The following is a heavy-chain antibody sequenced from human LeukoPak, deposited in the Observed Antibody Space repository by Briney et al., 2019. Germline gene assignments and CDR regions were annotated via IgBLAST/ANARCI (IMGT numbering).Heavy chain of an antibody. CDR1: GGSMRNYY. CDR3: ARGWASSWYYDF. J-gene: IGHJ4*02. CDR2: TYDSGSS. V-gene: IGHV4-59*01. D-gene: IGHD2-2*01. Sequence: SETLSLTCAVSGGSMRNYYRSWIRQPPGKGLEWIGYTYDSGSSSYNPSLRSRVSISIDTSKNQFSLNLSSVTAADTAVYYCARGWASSWYYDFWGQGTMVTVSS.